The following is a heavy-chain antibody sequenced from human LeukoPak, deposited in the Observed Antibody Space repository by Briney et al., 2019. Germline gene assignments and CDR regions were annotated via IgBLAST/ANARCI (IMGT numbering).Heavy chain of an antibody. CDR3: ARDPTGYNSGWCDY. J-gene: IGHJ4*02. D-gene: IGHD6-19*01. CDR2: IKQDGSEK. Sequence: GGSLRLSCVGSGFTFSSYWMSWVRQAPGKGPEWVASIKQDGSEKDYVDSVRGRFTISRDNAKKSLYLQMNSLRAEDTAVYYCARDPTGYNSGWCDYWGQGTLVTVSS. V-gene: IGHV3-7*01. CDR1: GFTFSSYW.